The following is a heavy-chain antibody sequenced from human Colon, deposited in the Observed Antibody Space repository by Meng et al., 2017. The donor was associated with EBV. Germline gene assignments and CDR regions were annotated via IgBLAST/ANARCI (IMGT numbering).Heavy chain of an antibody. CDR3: ARSAMISAWFDP. J-gene: IGHJ5*02. CDR2: IYYSGST. D-gene: IGHD3-22*01. Sequence: QVPLQGSGPGLVKPSQTLSLTCAVSGGSISSGGYYWSWIRQPPGKGLEWIGYIYYSGSTYYIPSLKSRVTISVDTAKNQFSLKLSSVTAADTAVYYCARSAMISAWFDPWGQGTLVTVSS. CDR1: GGSISSGGYY. V-gene: IGHV4-30-4*01.